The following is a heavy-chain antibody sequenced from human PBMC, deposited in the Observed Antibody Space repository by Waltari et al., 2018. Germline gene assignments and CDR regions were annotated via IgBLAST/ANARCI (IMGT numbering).Heavy chain of an antibody. J-gene: IGHJ1*01. CDR2: IWEDGINK. D-gene: IGHD6-19*01. CDR3: AGEYSSGWFPLQH. V-gene: IGHV3-33*01. CDR1: GFTFSSYG. Sequence: QVQLVQSGGGVVQPGRSLRLSCAASGFTFSSYGMHWVRQAPGKGLEWVAFIWEDGINKYYPDSVKGRFTVSRDNSKNTLYLQMNSLRAEDTAVYYCAGEYSSGWFPLQHWGQGTLVTVSS.